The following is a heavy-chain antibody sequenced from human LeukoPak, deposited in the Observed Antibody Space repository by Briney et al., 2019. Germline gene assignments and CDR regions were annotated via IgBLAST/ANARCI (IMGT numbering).Heavy chain of an antibody. V-gene: IGHV3-30*04. CDR3: ARDRRSYAPRDYFDY. D-gene: IGHD2-2*01. CDR2: ISYDGSNK. J-gene: IGHJ4*02. CDR1: GSTFSSYA. Sequence: GGSLRLSCAASGSTFSSYAMHWVRQAPGKGLEWAAVISYDGSNKYYADSVKGRFTISRDNSKNTLYLQMNSLRAEDTAVYYCARDRRSYAPRDYFDYWGQGTLVTVSS.